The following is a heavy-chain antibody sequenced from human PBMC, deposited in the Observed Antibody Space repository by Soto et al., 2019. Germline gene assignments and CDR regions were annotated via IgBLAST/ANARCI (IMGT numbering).Heavy chain of an antibody. CDR2: ISTDGTIT. CDR3: ARGNNGLPAC. J-gene: IGHJ4*02. D-gene: IGHD1-1*01. CDR1: GFTFSSYS. Sequence: GVSLRLSCAASGFTFSSYSMHRVRQAPGKGLVWVSRISTDGTITSYADSVKGRFTISRDNAKNTLYLHMNGLRAEDTAMYYCARGNNGLPACWGQGALVTVSS. V-gene: IGHV3-74*01.